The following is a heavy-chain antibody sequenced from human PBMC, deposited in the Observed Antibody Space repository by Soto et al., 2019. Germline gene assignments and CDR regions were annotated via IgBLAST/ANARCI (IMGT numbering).Heavy chain of an antibody. J-gene: IGHJ5*02. CDR3: ARTSDGYSSSEYNWFDP. Sequence: QVQLQESGPGLVKPSGPLSLTCAVSCGSISSSTWWSWVRQPPGKGLEWFGEIYHSGSTNYNPSLKSRVTISVDKSTNQLSQKLSSVTAADTAVYYCARTSDGYSSSEYNWFDPWGQGTLVTVSS. CDR1: CGSISSSTW. V-gene: IGHV4-4*02. D-gene: IGHD6-13*01. CDR2: IYHSGST.